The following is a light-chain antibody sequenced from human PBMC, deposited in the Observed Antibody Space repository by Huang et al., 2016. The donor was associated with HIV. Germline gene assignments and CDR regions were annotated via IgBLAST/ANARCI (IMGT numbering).Light chain of an antibody. CDR3: QECDTWPRLA. Sequence: VVLTQSPATLSLSPGERATLSCRASQSIGNYVAWYQQKPGQTPRLLIYDASKRATDIPSRFNGTGSGTDFTRTISNLEAEDSAVYYCQECDTWPRLALGGGTKVEIK. V-gene: IGKV3-11*01. CDR1: QSIGNY. J-gene: IGKJ4*01. CDR2: DAS.